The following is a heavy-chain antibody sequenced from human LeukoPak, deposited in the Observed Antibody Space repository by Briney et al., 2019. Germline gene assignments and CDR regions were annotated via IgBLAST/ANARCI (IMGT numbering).Heavy chain of an antibody. CDR2: IWYDGSNK. D-gene: IGHD4-17*01. J-gene: IGHJ6*02. V-gene: IGHV3-33*01. CDR3: AGDYGEHYYGMDV. Sequence: SGGSLRLSCAASGLTFSSSGMPWVRQTPGKGLEWVAVIWYDGSNKCYADSAKGRFTISSDNSKNTMYLQMNSLRAEDTAVYYCAGDYGEHYYGMDVWGQGTTLTVSS. CDR1: GLTFSSSG.